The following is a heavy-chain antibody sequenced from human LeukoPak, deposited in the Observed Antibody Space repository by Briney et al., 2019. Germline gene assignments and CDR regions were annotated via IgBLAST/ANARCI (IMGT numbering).Heavy chain of an antibody. D-gene: IGHD6-19*01. CDR3: ATPGYSLSRDSSGNFDY. CDR2: FDPEGGET. Sequence: GASVKVSCKVSGYTLTELSMHWVRQAPGKGLEWMGGFDPEGGETIYAQKFQGRVTMTEDTSTDTAYMELSSLRSEDTAVYYCATPGYSLSRDSSGNFDYWGQGTLVTVSS. J-gene: IGHJ4*02. V-gene: IGHV1-24*01. CDR1: GYTLTELS.